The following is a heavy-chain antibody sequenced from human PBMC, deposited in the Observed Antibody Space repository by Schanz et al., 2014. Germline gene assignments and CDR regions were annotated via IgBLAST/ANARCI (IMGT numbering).Heavy chain of an antibody. J-gene: IGHJ5*02. CDR1: GYTFTSYT. V-gene: IGHV1-69*09. D-gene: IGHD3-22*01. Sequence: QVHLVQSGAEVKKPGASVKVSCKASGYTFTSYTISWIRQAPGQGLEWMGRIIPVLAIADYAQKFQGRVTITADKSTSTASMELSSLRSEDTAVYYCAREVGLYDRGWFDPWGQGTLVTGSS. CDR3: AREVGLYDRGWFDP. CDR2: IIPVLAIA.